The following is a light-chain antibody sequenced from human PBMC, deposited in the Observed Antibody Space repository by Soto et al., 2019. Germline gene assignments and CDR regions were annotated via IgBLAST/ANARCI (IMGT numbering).Light chain of an antibody. CDR1: SSNFGAGHD. J-gene: IGLJ3*02. V-gene: IGLV1-40*01. Sequence: QSVLTQPPSVSGAPGQTVTISCTGSSSNFGAGHDVNWYQQLPGSAPKLVIYSDFKRPSGVPARFSGSRSGTSASLAITGLQPEDEDSYYCQAYDNSLRGWVFGGGTKLTVL. CDR3: QAYDNSLRGWV. CDR2: SDF.